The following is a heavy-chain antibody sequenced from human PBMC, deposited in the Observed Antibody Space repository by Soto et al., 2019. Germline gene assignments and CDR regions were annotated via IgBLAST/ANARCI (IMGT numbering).Heavy chain of an antibody. D-gene: IGHD6-19*01. Sequence: EVQLVQSGAEVKKPGESLKISCKGSGYTFTTYWVGWVRQMPGKGLEYMGIIYPGDSDTRYSPSFQGQVTISADKSFSTAYLQWSSLKASDTAVYYCARQRYNSGWANSFDIWGQGTMVTVSS. CDR2: IYPGDSDT. CDR1: GYTFTTYW. V-gene: IGHV5-51*01. J-gene: IGHJ3*02. CDR3: ARQRYNSGWANSFDI.